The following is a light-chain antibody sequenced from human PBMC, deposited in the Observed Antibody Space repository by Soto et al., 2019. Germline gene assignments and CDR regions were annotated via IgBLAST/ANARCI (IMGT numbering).Light chain of an antibody. CDR3: QQYDNWPIT. CDR1: QSVSSN. Sequence: ERVMTQSPATLSVSPGERATLSCRASQSVSSNLAWYQQKPGQAPRLFIYGASTRATAIPPRFSGSGSGTEFTLTLSSLQSEDFAVYYCQQYDNWPITFGQGTRLEIK. CDR2: GAS. V-gene: IGKV3-15*01. J-gene: IGKJ5*01.